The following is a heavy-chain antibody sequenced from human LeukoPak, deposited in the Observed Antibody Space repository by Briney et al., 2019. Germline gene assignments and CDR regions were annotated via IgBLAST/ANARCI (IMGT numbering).Heavy chain of an antibody. CDR1: GYTFTSYG. Sequence: GASVKVSCKASGYTFTSYGISWVRQAPGQGLEWMGGIIPIFGTANYAQKFQGRVTITADKSTSTAYMELSRLRSEDTAVYYCASPDLVVIFGTYYHRDAFDIWGQGTMVTVSS. CDR3: ASPDLVVIFGTYYHRDAFDI. D-gene: IGHD3-22*01. J-gene: IGHJ3*02. V-gene: IGHV1-69*06. CDR2: IIPIFGTA.